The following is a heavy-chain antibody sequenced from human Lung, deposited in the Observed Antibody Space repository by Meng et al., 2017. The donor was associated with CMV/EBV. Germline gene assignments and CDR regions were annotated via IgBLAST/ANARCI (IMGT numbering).Heavy chain of an antibody. J-gene: IGHJ6*02. D-gene: IGHD3-3*01. CDR1: GGTFDNYA. Sequence: XVXVSXXAPGGTFDNYAISWVRQAPGQGLEWMGGINPILSMATYPQRFQGRVTITADKSTTSAYMELSSLRSEDTALYYCARDFKTRRGIFGTVSGGYYGMDAWGQGTXVTVSS. CDR3: ARDFKTRRGIFGTVSGGYYGMDA. V-gene: IGHV1-69*10. CDR2: INPILSMA.